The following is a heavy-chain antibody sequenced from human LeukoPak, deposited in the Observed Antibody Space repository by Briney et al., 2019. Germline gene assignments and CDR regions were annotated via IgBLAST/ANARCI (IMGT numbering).Heavy chain of an antibody. Sequence: SETLSLTCTVSGGSFGGSQYWGWFRQAPGKGLAWIGSTYTNGRTFYNPSLASRLTTSVDTSTNQISLRLNSVTAADTAVYYCARSSPVPRGRQVVPSPEYWGQGTLVTVSS. CDR1: GGSFGGSQY. CDR2: TYTNGRT. V-gene: IGHV4-38-2*02. D-gene: IGHD2-21*01. J-gene: IGHJ4*02. CDR3: ARSSPVPRGRQVVPSPEY.